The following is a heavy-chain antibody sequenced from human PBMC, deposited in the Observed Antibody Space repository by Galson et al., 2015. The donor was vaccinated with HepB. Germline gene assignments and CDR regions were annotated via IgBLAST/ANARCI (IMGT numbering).Heavy chain of an antibody. CDR1: GGTFSSYA. J-gene: IGHJ5*02. CDR3: ARDKLGGGYCSSTSCYGNWFDP. CDR2: IIPIFGTA. Sequence: SVKVSCKASGGTFSSYAISWVRQAPGQGLEWMGGIIPIFGTANYAQKFQGRVTITADESTSTAYMELSSLRSEDTAVYYCARDKLGGGYCSSTSCYGNWFDPWGQGTLVTVSS. V-gene: IGHV1-69*13. D-gene: IGHD2-2*01.